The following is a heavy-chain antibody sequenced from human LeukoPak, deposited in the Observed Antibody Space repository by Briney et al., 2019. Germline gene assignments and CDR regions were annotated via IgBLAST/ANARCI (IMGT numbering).Heavy chain of an antibody. Sequence: GGSLRLSCAASGFTFSSYAMSWVRQAPGKGLEWVSAISGSGGSTYYADSVKGRFTISRDNSKNTLYLQMNSLRAEDTAVYYCAGAVAGRPYYYYYMDVWGKGTTVTVSS. V-gene: IGHV3-23*01. J-gene: IGHJ6*03. D-gene: IGHD6-19*01. CDR1: GFTFSSYA. CDR2: ISGSGGST. CDR3: AGAVAGRPYYYYYMDV.